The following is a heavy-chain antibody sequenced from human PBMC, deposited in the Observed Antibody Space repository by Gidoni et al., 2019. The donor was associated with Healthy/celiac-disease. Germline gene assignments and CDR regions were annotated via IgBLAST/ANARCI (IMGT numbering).Heavy chain of an antibody. CDR3: AKRYCSGGSCYGSHFDY. Sequence: EVQLLESGGGLVQPGGSLRLSCAASGFTVSSYAMSWVRQAPGKGLEWVSAISGSGCSTYYADSVKGRFTISRDNSKNTLYLQMNSLRAEDTAVYYCAKRYCSGGSCYGSHFDYWGQGTLVTVSS. D-gene: IGHD2-15*01. V-gene: IGHV3-23*01. CDR1: GFTVSSYA. CDR2: ISGSGCST. J-gene: IGHJ4*02.